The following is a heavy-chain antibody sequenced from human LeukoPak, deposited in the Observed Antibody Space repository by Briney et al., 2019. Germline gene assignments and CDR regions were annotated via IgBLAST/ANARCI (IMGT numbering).Heavy chain of an antibody. D-gene: IGHD6-13*01. CDR1: GGSISSSSYY. V-gene: IGHV4-39*07. CDR2: IYYSGST. CDR3: ARNTIPYSSSWYFDY. Sequence: SETLSLTCTVSGGSISSSSYYWGWIRQPPGKGLEWIGSIYYSGSTYYNPSLKSRVTISVDTSKNQFSLKLSSVTAADTALYYCARNTIPYSSSWYFDYWGQGTLVTVSS. J-gene: IGHJ4*02.